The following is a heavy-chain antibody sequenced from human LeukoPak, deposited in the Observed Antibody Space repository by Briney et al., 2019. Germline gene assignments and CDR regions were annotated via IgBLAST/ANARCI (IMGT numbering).Heavy chain of an antibody. Sequence: GGSLRLSCAASGFTFSGCAMSWVRQAPGKGLEWVSAISGSGSNTYYADSVKGRFTISRDNSKNTLHLQMNSLRAEDTAIYYCAKDLTGYYKPHDCWGQGTLVTVSS. CDR1: GFTFSGCA. CDR3: AKDLTGYYKPHDC. CDR2: ISGSGSNT. D-gene: IGHD3-9*01. J-gene: IGHJ4*02. V-gene: IGHV3-23*01.